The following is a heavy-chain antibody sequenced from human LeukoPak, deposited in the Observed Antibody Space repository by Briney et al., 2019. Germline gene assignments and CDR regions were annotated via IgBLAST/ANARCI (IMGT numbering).Heavy chain of an antibody. CDR2: ISGTGDDT. CDR1: GFKFDNYE. D-gene: IGHD3-22*01. Sequence: GGSLKHSCAASGFKFDNYEMSWVRQAPGKGLQWISTISGTGDDTYYADSVKGRFTISRDKSKNTASLEMNSLRGEDTAVYYCAREWSLLRWFVYWRQETLVTVSS. J-gene: IGHJ4*02. V-gene: IGHV3-23*01. CDR3: AREWSLLRWFVY.